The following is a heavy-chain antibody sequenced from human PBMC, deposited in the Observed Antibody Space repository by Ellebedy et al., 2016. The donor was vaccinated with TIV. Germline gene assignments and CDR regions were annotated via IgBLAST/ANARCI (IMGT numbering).Heavy chain of an antibody. CDR3: AKAYYDSSGFFDY. CDR1: GFTFDDYA. Sequence: PGGSLRLSCAASGFTFDDYAMHWVRQAPGKGLEWVSGISWNSGSIGYADSVKGRFTISRDNAKNSLYLQMNSLRAEDTALYYCAKAYYDSSGFFDYWGQGTLVTVSS. CDR2: ISWNSGSI. V-gene: IGHV3-9*01. D-gene: IGHD3-22*01. J-gene: IGHJ4*02.